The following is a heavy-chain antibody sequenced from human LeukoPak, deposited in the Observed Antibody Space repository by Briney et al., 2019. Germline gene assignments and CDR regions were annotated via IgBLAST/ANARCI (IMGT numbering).Heavy chain of an antibody. Sequence: PGGSLRLSCAASGFTFSSYSMNWVRQAPGKGLEWVSYISSSSSAIYYAAYVKGRFTISRDNAKDSLYLQMNSLRDEDTAVYYCARSGYCSGGSCYSDVGYYYYGMDVWGQGTTVIVSS. CDR2: ISSSSSAI. D-gene: IGHD2-15*01. CDR3: ARSGYCSGGSCYSDVGYYYYGMDV. J-gene: IGHJ6*02. CDR1: GFTFSSYS. V-gene: IGHV3-48*02.